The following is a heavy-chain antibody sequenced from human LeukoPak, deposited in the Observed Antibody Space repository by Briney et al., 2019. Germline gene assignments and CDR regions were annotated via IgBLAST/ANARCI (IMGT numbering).Heavy chain of an antibody. CDR3: AKDWDMAPGY. V-gene: IGHV3-53*01. CDR1: GFTVSSNY. D-gene: IGHD2-15*01. CDR2: TYTGGSI. J-gene: IGHJ4*02. Sequence: GGSLRLSCAASGFTVSSNYMSWVREAPGKGLEWVSVTYTGGSINYADSVKGRFTISRDNSKNTLYLQMNSLRAEDTAVYYCAKDWDMAPGYWGQGTLVTVSS.